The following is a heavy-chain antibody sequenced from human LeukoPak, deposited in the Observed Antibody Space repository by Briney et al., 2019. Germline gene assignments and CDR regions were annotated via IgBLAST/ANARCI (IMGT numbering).Heavy chain of an antibody. Sequence: SETLSLTCTVSGGSISSYYWSWIRQPPGKGLEWIGYIYHSGSANYNPSLKSRVTISVDTSKNQFSLKLSSVTAADTAVYYCARSEGNWNDLDAFDIWGQGTMVTVSS. J-gene: IGHJ3*02. CDR1: GGSISSYY. D-gene: IGHD1-1*01. CDR2: IYHSGSA. V-gene: IGHV4-59*08. CDR3: ARSEGNWNDLDAFDI.